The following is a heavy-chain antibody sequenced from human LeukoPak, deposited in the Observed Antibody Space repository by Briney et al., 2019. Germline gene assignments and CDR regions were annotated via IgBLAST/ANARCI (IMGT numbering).Heavy chain of an antibody. J-gene: IGHJ5*02. CDR2: IIPIFGTA. CDR3: AGGPLMGQQTTNWFDP. Sequence: ASVKVSCKASGGTFSSYAISWVRQAPGQGLEWMGGIIPIFGTANYAQKFQGRVTITADKSTSTAYMELSSLRSEDTAVYYCAGGPLMGQQTTNWFDPWGQGTLVTVSS. D-gene: IGHD6-13*01. V-gene: IGHV1-69*06. CDR1: GGTFSSYA.